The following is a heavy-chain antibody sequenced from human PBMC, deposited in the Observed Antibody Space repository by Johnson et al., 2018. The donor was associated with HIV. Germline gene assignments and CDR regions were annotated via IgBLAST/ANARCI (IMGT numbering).Heavy chain of an antibody. CDR3: ARDHSVYDIPAGAFDI. D-gene: IGHD5/OR15-5a*01. CDR2: IKQDGSEK. J-gene: IGHJ3*02. CDR1: GFTFRSYW. Sequence: MLLVESGGGLVQPGGSLRLSCAASGFTFRSYWMSWVRQTPGKGLEWVANIKQDGSEKYYGDSVKGRFTISRDNAKNTLYLQMTSLRAEDTAVYYCARDHSVYDIPAGAFDIWGQGTVVTVSS. V-gene: IGHV3-7*03.